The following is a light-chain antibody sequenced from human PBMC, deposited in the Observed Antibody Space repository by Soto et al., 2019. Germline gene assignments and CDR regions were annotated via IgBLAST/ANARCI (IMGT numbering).Light chain of an antibody. J-gene: IGKJ4*01. CDR3: QQRSNWPSSRT. V-gene: IGKV3-11*01. CDR2: DAS. CDR1: QSVSSY. Sequence: EIVLTQSPATLSLSPGERATLSCRASQSVSSYLAWYQQKPGQAPRLLIYDASNRATGIPARFSGSGSGPDLTVTFSSRKPEDFAVYYCQQRSNWPSSRTFDGGTKVEIK.